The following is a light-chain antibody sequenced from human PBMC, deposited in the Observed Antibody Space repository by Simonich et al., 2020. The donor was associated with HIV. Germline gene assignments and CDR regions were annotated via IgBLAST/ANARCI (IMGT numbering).Light chain of an antibody. CDR1: QGISSF. J-gene: IGKJ4*01. Sequence: DIQLTQSPSFLSASVGDRVTVTCRASQGISSFLAWDQQKPGKAPKLLIYAASTLQSGVPSRFSGSGSGTEFTLTISSLQPEDFATYYCQQLNSYPTFGGGTKVEIK. CDR3: QQLNSYPT. CDR2: AAS. V-gene: IGKV1-9*01.